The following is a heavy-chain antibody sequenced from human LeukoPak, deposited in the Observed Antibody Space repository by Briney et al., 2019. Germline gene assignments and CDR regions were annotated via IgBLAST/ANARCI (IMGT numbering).Heavy chain of an antibody. J-gene: IGHJ3*02. Sequence: ASVKVSCKASGYTFTSYGISWVRRAPGQGLEWMGWISAYNGNTNYAQKLQGRVTMTTDTSTSTACMELRSLRSDDTAVYYCARDWVITFGGVIPSDAFDIWGQGTMVTVSS. CDR1: GYTFTSYG. CDR2: ISAYNGNT. CDR3: ARDWVITFGGVIPSDAFDI. V-gene: IGHV1-18*01. D-gene: IGHD3-16*02.